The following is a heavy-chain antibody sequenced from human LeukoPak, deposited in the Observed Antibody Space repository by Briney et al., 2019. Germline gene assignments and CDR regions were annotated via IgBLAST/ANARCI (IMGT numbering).Heavy chain of an antibody. CDR2: ISGSGGST. CDR1: GFTFSSYA. CDR3: AKVSYDYVWGSYRYTSPYYFDY. D-gene: IGHD3-16*02. Sequence: PGGSLRLSCAASGFTFSSYAMSWVRQAPGKGLEWVSAISGSGGSTYYADSVKGRFTISRDNSKNTLYLQMNSLRAEDTAVYYCAKVSYDYVWGSYRYTSPYYFDYWGQGTLVTVSS. V-gene: IGHV3-23*01. J-gene: IGHJ4*02.